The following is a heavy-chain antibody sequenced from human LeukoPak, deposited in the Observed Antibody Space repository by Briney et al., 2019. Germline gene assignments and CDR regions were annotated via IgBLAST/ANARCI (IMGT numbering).Heavy chain of an antibody. D-gene: IGHD4-17*01. J-gene: IGHJ4*02. CDR1: GFTFSSYA. Sequence: GGSLRLSCAASGFTFSSYAMHWVRQAPGKGLEWVAVISYDGSNKYYADSVKGRFTISGDNSKNTLYLQMNSLRAEDTAVYYCARVSTVTTWDYWGQGTLVTVSS. CDR2: ISYDGSNK. V-gene: IGHV3-30-3*01. CDR3: ARVSTVTTWDY.